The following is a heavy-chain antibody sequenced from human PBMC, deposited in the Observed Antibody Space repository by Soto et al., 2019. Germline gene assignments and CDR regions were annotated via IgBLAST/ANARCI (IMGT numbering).Heavy chain of an antibody. CDR3: PRDCSRRYSYGFEP. V-gene: IGHV4-38-2*02. J-gene: IGHJ1*01. Sequence: PSETLSLTCAVSGYSISSGDYWGWIRQPPGKGLEWIGSIYHSVSTYYNPSLKSRVTISVDTSKNQFSLKLSSVTAADTAVYYCPRDCSRRYSYGFEPWGQANLHTVSS. CDR2: IYHSVST. D-gene: IGHD5-18*01. CDR1: GYSISSGDY.